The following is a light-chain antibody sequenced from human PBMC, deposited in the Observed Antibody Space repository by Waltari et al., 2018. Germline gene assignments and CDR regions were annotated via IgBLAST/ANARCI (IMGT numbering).Light chain of an antibody. Sequence: SYELTQPPSVSVSPGQTASITCSGDKLGDKYACWYKQKPGQSPVLVIYQDSKRPSGIPERFSGSNSGNTATLTISGIQAMDESDYYCQAWDSSTMVFGGGTKLTVL. J-gene: IGLJ2*01. V-gene: IGLV3-1*01. CDR1: KLGDKY. CDR3: QAWDSSTMV. CDR2: QDS.